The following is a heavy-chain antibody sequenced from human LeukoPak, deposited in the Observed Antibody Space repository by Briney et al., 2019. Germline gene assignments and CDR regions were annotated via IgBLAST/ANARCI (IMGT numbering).Heavy chain of an antibody. J-gene: IGHJ4*02. CDR3: AKSSFPNAFWNGYSYFDY. Sequence: PGGSLRLSCAASGFTFDDYAMHWVRQAPGKGLEWVSGISWNSGSIGYADSVKGRFTISRDNAKNSLYLQMNSLRAEDMALYYCAKSSFPNAFWNGYSYFDYWGQGTLVTVSS. CDR1: GFTFDDYA. D-gene: IGHD3-3*01. V-gene: IGHV3-9*03. CDR2: ISWNSGSI.